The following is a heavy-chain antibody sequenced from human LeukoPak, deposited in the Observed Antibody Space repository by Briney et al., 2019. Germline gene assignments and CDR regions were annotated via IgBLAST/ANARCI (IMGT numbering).Heavy chain of an antibody. CDR2: ISSTGGNS. Sequence: GGSLRLSCAASGFTFSGSAMSCVRQAPGKGLDWVSLISSTGGNSYYADSVKGRFTISRDNSKDTLYLQMDSLRAEDTAIYYCARDIQLSTWGLGTKVTVSS. CDR1: GFTFSGSA. J-gene: IGHJ3*01. V-gene: IGHV3-23*01. CDR3: ARDIQLST. D-gene: IGHD5-24*01.